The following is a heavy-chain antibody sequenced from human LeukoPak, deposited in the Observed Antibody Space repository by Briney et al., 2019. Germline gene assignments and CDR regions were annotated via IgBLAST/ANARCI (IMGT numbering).Heavy chain of an antibody. V-gene: IGHV5-51*01. Sequence: GESLKISCKASGYSFINYWIVWVRQMPGKGLEWMGIIYPGDSDTRYSPSFQGQVTISADKSINTAYLQWSSLKASDTAMYYCARVVVIRTTSASYMDVWGRGTTVTISS. CDR3: ARVVVIRTTSASYMDV. CDR1: GYSFINYW. D-gene: IGHD2-15*01. J-gene: IGHJ6*03. CDR2: IYPGDSDT.